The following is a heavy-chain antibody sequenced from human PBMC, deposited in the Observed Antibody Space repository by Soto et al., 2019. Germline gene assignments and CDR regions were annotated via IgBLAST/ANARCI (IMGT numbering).Heavy chain of an antibody. J-gene: IGHJ6*02. Sequence: GGSLRLSCAASGFTFSSYGMHWVRQAPGKGLEWVAVISYDGSNKYYADSVKGRFTISRDNSRNTLYLQMNSLRAEDTAVYYCAKDTCSSTSCYFSPQEAYYYYGMDVWGQGTTVTVSS. CDR1: GFTFSSYG. CDR2: ISYDGSNK. D-gene: IGHD2-2*01. V-gene: IGHV3-30*18. CDR3: AKDTCSSTSCYFSPQEAYYYYGMDV.